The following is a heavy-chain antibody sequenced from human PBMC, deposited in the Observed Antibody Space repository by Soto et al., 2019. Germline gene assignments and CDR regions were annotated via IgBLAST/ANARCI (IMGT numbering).Heavy chain of an antibody. CDR2: ISYEGSNK. CDR1: GFTFNIYA. V-gene: IGHV3-30-3*01. J-gene: IGHJ4*02. Sequence: QVQLVESGGGVVQPGRSLRLSCAASGFTFNIYAIHWVRQAPGKGLGWVAVISYEGSNKYYADSVKGRVTISRDNSKNTVDLQMSSLRAEDTAMYYCARTLFRTTVVTPSDSWGQGTLVTVSS. D-gene: IGHD2-21*02. CDR3: ARTLFRTTVVTPSDS.